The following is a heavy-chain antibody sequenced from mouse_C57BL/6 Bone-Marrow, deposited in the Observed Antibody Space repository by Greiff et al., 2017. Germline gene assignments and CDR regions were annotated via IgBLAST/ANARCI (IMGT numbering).Heavy chain of an antibody. CDR1: GYTFTSYW. CDR2: IYPGSGGT. J-gene: IGHJ3*01. Sequence: QVQLQQPGAELVKPGASVTMSCKASGYTFTSYWITWVKQRPGQGLEWIGDIYPGSGGTNYNEKFKSKATLTVDPSSGPAYLQPTSLTPRHSPVYYCAKDYYDLAWFADWGKGTLVTVSA. CDR3: AKDYYDLAWFAD. D-gene: IGHD2-4*01. V-gene: IGHV1-55*01.